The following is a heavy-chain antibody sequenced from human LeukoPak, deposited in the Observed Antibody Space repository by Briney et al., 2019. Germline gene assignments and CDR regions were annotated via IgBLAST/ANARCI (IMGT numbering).Heavy chain of an antibody. CDR1: GYTFTNYW. Sequence: GESLKISCKGSGYTFTNYWIGWVRQMPGKGLEFMGIIYPGDSDTRYSPSFQGQVTISADKSISTAYLQWSSLQASDTAMYYCARAHSFYSSGWSPFDYWGQGTLVTV. CDR2: IYPGDSDT. D-gene: IGHD6-19*01. CDR3: ARAHSFYSSGWSPFDY. J-gene: IGHJ4*02. V-gene: IGHV5-51*01.